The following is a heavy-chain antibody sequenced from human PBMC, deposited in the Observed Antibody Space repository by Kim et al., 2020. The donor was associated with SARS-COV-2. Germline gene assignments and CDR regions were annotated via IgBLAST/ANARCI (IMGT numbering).Heavy chain of an antibody. J-gene: IGHJ4*02. V-gene: IGHV3-11*06. CDR3: ARDPFWYSSGWPRHFDY. Sequence: GGSLRLSCAASGFTFSDYYMSWIRQAPGKGLEWVSYISSSSSYTNYADSVKGRFTISRDNAKNSLYLQMNSLRAEDTAVYYCARDPFWYSSGWPRHFDYWGQGTLVTVSS. CDR2: ISSSSSYT. CDR1: GFTFSDYY. D-gene: IGHD6-19*01.